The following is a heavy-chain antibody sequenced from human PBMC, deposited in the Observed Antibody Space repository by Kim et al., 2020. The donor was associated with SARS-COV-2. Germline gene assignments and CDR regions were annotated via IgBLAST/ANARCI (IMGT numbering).Heavy chain of an antibody. CDR2: IATAGDT. CDR3: ARSYGSGATLYYYYAMDV. Sequence: GSLRLSCAASGFTFSSYDMHWVRQATGKGLEWVSAIATAGDTYYPGSVKGRFTISRENAKNSLYLQMNSLRAGDTAVYYCARSYGSGATLYYYYAMDVWGQGTTVTVSS. V-gene: IGHV3-13*01. CDR1: GFTFSSYD. J-gene: IGHJ6*02. D-gene: IGHD3-10*01.